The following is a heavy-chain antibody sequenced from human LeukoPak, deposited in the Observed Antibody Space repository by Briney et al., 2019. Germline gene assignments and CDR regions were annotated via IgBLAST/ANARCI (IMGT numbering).Heavy chain of an antibody. J-gene: IGHJ4*02. Sequence: GGSLRLSCAASGFTFSSYSMNWVRQAPGKGLEWVSYISSSSSTIYYADSVKGRFTISRDNAKNSLYLQMNSLRAEDTAVYYCARVRWFGELFFPTTDYWGQGTLVTVSS. V-gene: IGHV3-48*04. CDR2: ISSSSSTI. CDR1: GFTFSSYS. CDR3: ARVRWFGELFFPTTDY. D-gene: IGHD3-10*01.